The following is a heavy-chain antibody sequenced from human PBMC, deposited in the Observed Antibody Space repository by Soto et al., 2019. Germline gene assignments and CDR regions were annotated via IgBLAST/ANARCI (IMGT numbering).Heavy chain of an antibody. Sequence: EGQLVESGGGLVKPGESLRLSCEVSGITINTAWMSWVRQAPGKGLEWVGRIKTKNDGETTEFAAAVDGRFSISRDDSRNTIYLQMNSLRTEDTAMYYCTREWWGDFAWGQGSLVTVSS. CDR2: IKTKNDGETT. CDR3: TREWWGDFA. J-gene: IGHJ4*02. V-gene: IGHV3-15*01. CDR1: GITINTAW. D-gene: IGHD2-8*01.